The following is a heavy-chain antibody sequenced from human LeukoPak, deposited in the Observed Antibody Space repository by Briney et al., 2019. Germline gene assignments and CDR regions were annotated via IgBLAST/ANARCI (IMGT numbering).Heavy chain of an antibody. CDR1: GRSISSSSYF. CDR3: AGITMVRGVWPKIDY. J-gene: IGHJ4*02. V-gene: IGHV4-39*01. Sequence: SETLSLTCTVSGRSISSSSYFWGWIRKPPGKGLEWIGSNYYSGSTYYNPSLKSRVTLSVDTSKNQFSLKLSSVTAADTAVYYCAGITMVRGVWPKIDYWGQGTLVTVSS. D-gene: IGHD3-10*01. CDR2: NYYSGST.